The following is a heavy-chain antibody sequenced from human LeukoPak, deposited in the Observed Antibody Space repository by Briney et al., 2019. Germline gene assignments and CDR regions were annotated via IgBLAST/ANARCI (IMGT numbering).Heavy chain of an antibody. D-gene: IGHD3-22*01. Sequence: PGGSLRLSCAASGFTFSDYYMSWVRQAPGKGLEWVSYISSSGSTIYYADSVKGRFTISRHNAKNSLYLQMNSLRAEDTAVYYCARDGDSSGYYPRDAFDIWGQGTMVTVSS. CDR3: ARDGDSSGYYPRDAFDI. CDR2: ISSSGSTI. J-gene: IGHJ3*02. CDR1: GFTFSDYY. V-gene: IGHV3-11*01.